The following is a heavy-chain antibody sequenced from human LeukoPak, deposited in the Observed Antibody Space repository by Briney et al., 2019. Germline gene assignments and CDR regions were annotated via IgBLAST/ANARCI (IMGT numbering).Heavy chain of an antibody. D-gene: IGHD3-10*01. CDR2: IIPIFGTA. J-gene: IGHJ4*02. CDR1: GGTFSSYA. V-gene: IGHV1-69*13. Sequence: ASVKVSCKXSGGTFSSYAISWVRQAPRQGLEWMGGIIPIFGTANYSQKFQGRVTITADESTSTAYMELSSLRSEDTAVYYCARIGFGEFHFDYWGQGTLVTVSS. CDR3: ARIGFGEFHFDY.